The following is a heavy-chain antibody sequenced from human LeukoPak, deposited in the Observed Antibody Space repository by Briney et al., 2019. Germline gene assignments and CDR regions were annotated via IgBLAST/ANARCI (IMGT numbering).Heavy chain of an antibody. V-gene: IGHV3-21*01. CDR1: GFTFTSHN. J-gene: IGHJ4*02. D-gene: IGHD6-19*01. Sequence: GGSLRLSCAASGFTFTSHNMNWVRQAPGRGLEWVSSVSSGSTYIYYADSVKGRFTISRDNAKNTLYLQMNSLRAEDTAVYYCARVPSTQWLVYYFDYWGQGTLVTVSS. CDR2: VSSGSTYI. CDR3: ARVPSTQWLVYYFDY.